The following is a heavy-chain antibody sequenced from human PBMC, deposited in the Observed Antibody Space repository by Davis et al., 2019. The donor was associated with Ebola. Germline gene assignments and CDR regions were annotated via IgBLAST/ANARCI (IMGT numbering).Heavy chain of an antibody. Sequence: GESLKISCAASGFTFSSYAMHWVRQAPGKGLEWVAVISFDGSTKYNADSVKGRFTISRDDPNNTLFLQMNSLRAEDTALYYCARDSTYYFDDSGYYTAPNDAFDIWGQGTMLTVSS. D-gene: IGHD3-22*01. J-gene: IGHJ3*02. V-gene: IGHV3-30*04. CDR2: ISFDGSTK. CDR3: ARDSTYYFDDSGYYTAPNDAFDI. CDR1: GFTFSSYA.